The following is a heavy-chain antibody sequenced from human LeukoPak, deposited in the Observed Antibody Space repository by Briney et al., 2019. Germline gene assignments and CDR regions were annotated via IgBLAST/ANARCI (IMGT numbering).Heavy chain of an antibody. D-gene: IGHD5-24*01. J-gene: IGHJ4*02. CDR1: GFTFSSYS. CDR2: ISSSSSTI. CDR3: ARDLGRPSGGHNQGDGDY. V-gene: IGHV3-48*01. Sequence: GGSLRLSCAASGFTFSSYSMNWVRQAPGKGLEWVSYISSSSSTIYYADSVKGRFTISRDNAKNSLYLQMNSLRAEDTAVYYCARDLGRPSGGHNQGDGDYWGQGTLVTVSS.